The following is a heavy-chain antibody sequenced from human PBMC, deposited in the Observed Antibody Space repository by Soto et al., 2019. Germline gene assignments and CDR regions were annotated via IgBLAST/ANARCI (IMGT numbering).Heavy chain of an antibody. J-gene: IGHJ4*02. CDR3: AKRYSTSPSSHFDS. D-gene: IGHD4-4*01. V-gene: IGHV3-23*01. CDR1: GFTFSSYS. CDR2: ISGSGGST. Sequence: GGSLRLSCAASGFTFSSYSMTWVRQAPGKGLEWVSIISGSGGSTFYADSVQGRFAISRDNSKNTLYLQMNSLRAEDTAVYYCAKRYSTSPSSHFDSWGQGTLVTVSS.